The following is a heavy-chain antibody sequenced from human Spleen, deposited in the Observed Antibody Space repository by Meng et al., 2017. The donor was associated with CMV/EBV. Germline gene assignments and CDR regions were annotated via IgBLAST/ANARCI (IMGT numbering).Heavy chain of an antibody. CDR1: GYSFRGNYA. J-gene: IGHJ6*02. D-gene: IGHD6-19*01. CDR3: ARVAVTVKTTGPHVEYYYDVDV. V-gene: IGHV1-18*01. Sequence: ASVKVSCKASGYSFRGNYAIMWVRQAPGQGLEWMGWISTRSGNTNYAQKFQDRVSLTTDTSSTTVSMDLRSLRSDDTAVYFCARVAVTVKTTGPHVEYYYDVDVWGQGTAVTVSS. CDR2: ISTRSGNT.